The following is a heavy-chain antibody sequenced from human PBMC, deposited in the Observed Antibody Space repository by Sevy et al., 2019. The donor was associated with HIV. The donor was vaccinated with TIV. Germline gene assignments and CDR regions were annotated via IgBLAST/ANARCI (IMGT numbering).Heavy chain of an antibody. D-gene: IGHD6-19*01. CDR2: ISSSGTYI. J-gene: IGHJ4*02. V-gene: IGHV3-21*01. CDR3: AREPVAGTVY. Sequence: GGSLRLSCAASGFTFSIYSMNWVRQAPGKGLEWVSSISSSGTYIYYVDSVKGRFTISRDNAKNLLYLQMNSLRAEDTAVYYCAREPVAGTVYLGQGTLVTVSS. CDR1: GFTFSIYS.